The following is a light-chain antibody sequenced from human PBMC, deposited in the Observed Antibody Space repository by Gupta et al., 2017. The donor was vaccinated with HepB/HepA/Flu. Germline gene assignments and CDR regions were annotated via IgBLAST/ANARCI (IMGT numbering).Light chain of an antibody. CDR2: YND. CDR3: AAWDTSLNVVV. J-gene: IGLJ2*01. V-gene: IGLV1-44*01. Sequence: QSVLTQSTSVSGTPGPRVTISCSGSSSNVGRNNVNWYQQLPGTAPKLLIYYNDERPSGVPDRISGSKSGTSASLAISGLQSEDEADYYCAAWDTSLNVVVFGGGTKLTVL. CDR1: SSNVGRNN.